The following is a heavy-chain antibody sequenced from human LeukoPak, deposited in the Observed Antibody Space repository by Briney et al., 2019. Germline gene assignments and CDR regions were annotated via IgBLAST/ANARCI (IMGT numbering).Heavy chain of an antibody. Sequence: PGGSLRLSCAASGFTFSSYAMHWVRQAPGKGLEWVAVISYDGSNKYYADSVKGRFTISRDNSKNTLYLQMNSLRAEDTAVYYCAKGPWELSLFDYWGQGTLVTVSS. D-gene: IGHD1-26*01. V-gene: IGHV3-30-3*01. CDR1: GFTFSSYA. CDR2: ISYDGSNK. J-gene: IGHJ4*02. CDR3: AKGPWELSLFDY.